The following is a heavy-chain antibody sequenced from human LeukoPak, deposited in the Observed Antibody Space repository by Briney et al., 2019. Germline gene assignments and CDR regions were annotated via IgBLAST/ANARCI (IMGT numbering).Heavy chain of an antibody. D-gene: IGHD3-22*01. J-gene: IGHJ4*01. Sequence: PSETLSLTCTVSGSSINNNFWTWIRQPPGKGLEWIGYIYSSGSANYNPSLKSRVIISGDTSKNQISLRLTSVTAADTATYFCARHRDYYDTWGHGTLVTVSS. CDR1: GSSINNNF. CDR3: ARHRDYYDT. V-gene: IGHV4-59*08. CDR2: IYSSGSA.